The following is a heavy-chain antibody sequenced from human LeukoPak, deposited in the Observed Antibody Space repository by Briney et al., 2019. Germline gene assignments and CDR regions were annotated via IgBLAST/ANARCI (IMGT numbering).Heavy chain of an antibody. CDR3: ARGRSFNAEYFQH. Sequence: GGSLRLSCAASGFTFRTYSMNWVRQAPGKGLEWVAVIWYDGSNKYYADSVKGRFTISRDNSKNTLYLQMNSLRAEDTAVYYCARGRSFNAEYFQHWGQGTLVTVSS. CDR1: GFTFRTYS. J-gene: IGHJ1*01. CDR2: IWYDGSNK. V-gene: IGHV3-33*08.